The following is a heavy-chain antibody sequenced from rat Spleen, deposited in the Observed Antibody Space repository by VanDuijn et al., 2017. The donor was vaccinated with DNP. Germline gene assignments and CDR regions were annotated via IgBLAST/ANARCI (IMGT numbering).Heavy chain of an antibody. J-gene: IGHJ2*01. CDR2: ISSGSGSI. CDR1: GFIFSDYG. Sequence: EVQLVESGGDLVQPGRSLKLSCSASGFIFSDYGMAWVRQAPTKGLEWVTSISSGSGSIYYRDSVKGRFTISRDNVKNTQFLQMDSLRSDDTATYYCARPDHWGQGVMVTVSS. CDR3: ARPDH. V-gene: IGHV5S13*01.